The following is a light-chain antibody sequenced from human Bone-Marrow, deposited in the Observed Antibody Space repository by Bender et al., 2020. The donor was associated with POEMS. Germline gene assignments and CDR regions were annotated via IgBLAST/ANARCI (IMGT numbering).Light chain of an antibody. CDR3: QSYDRSLSHYYV. CDR1: GSDVGGYDY. Sequence: QYALTQPASVSGSPGQSVTISCTGTGSDVGGYDYVSWYQQLPGTAPKLLIYGNTHRPSGVPARFSASKSGTSASLAITGVQAEDEADYYCQSYDRSLSHYYVFGTGTKVTVL. CDR2: GNT. J-gene: IGLJ1*01. V-gene: IGLV1-40*01.